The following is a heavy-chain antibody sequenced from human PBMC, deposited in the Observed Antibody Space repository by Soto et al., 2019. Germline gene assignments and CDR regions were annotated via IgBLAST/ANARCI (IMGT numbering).Heavy chain of an antibody. CDR2: IYYSGST. Sequence: QVQLQESGPGLVKPSQTLSLTCTVSGGSISSRDYYWTWVRQSPGKGLAWIGYIYYSGSTFYNPSLKGRVSISVDTSKNQFSLKVRSVTAADTAVYYCARDVISDDDYIISMDVWGQGTTVTVS. CDR3: ARDVISDDDYIISMDV. D-gene: IGHD4-4*01. V-gene: IGHV4-30-4*01. CDR1: GGSISSRDYY. J-gene: IGHJ6*02.